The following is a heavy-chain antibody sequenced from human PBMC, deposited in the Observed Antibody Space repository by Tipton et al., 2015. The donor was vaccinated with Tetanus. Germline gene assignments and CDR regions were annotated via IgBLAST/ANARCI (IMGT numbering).Heavy chain of an antibody. Sequence: GLVKPSETLSLTCTLSGASITHNDFSWGWIRQPPGRGLEWIGSVYYSGSTYYSPSLKSRVPLSVDTSKNHFSLRLSSVPAADAAVYYCARLSIASTGSYGLTYFYAMDVWGPGTTVTVSS. J-gene: IGHJ6*02. CDR3: ARLSIASTGSYGLTYFYAMDV. V-gene: IGHV4-39*01. CDR1: GASITHNDFS. CDR2: VYYSGST. D-gene: IGHD6-13*01.